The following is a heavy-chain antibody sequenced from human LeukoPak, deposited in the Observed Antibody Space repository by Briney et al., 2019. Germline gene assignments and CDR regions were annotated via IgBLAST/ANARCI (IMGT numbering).Heavy chain of an antibody. J-gene: IGHJ4*02. CDR2: IYYSGST. Sequence: SETLSLTCTVSGGSISSSSYYWGWIRQPPGKGLEWIGSIYYSGSTYYNPSLKSRVTISVDTSKNQFSLKLSSVTAADTAVYYCARDRSGYGRFDYWGQGTLVTVPS. D-gene: IGHD5-12*01. CDR3: ARDRSGYGRFDY. CDR1: GGSISSSSYY. V-gene: IGHV4-39*07.